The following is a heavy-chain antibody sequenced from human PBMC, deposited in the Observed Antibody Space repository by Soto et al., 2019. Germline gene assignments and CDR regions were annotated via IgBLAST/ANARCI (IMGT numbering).Heavy chain of an antibody. V-gene: IGHV3-23*05. CDR3: AKDTRGPDY. CDR2: IYASNNNT. Sequence: QLLESGGGLVQPGGSLRLSCAASGFTFSSRAMSWVRQAPGKGLGGVSSIYASNNNTYYADSVKGRFTISRDNSRNTLYLQMISLRAEDTALYYCAKDTRGPDYWGQGTLVTVSS. CDR1: GFTFSSRA. D-gene: IGHD2-2*01. J-gene: IGHJ4*02.